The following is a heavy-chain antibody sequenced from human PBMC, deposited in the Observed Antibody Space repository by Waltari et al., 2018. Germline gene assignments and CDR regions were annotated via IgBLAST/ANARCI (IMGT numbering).Heavy chain of an antibody. CDR1: GGTFSSYA. V-gene: IGHV1-69*04. D-gene: IGHD3-10*01. CDR2: IIPILGIA. CDR3: ARDRTHYGSGSYTTFDY. Sequence: QVQLVQSGAEVKKPGSSVKVSCKASGGTFSSYAIRWVRQAPGQGLEWMGGIIPILGIANYAQKFQGRVTITADESTSTAYMELSSLRSEDTAVYYCARDRTHYGSGSYTTFDYWGQGTLVTVSS. J-gene: IGHJ4*02.